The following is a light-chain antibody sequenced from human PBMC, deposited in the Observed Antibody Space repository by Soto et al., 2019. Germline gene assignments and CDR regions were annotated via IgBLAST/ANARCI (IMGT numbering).Light chain of an antibody. CDR1: SSDVGSYNL. CDR3: CSYAGRDVV. Sequence: QSALTQPASVSGSPGQSITISCTGTSSDVGSYNLVSWYQQHPGKAPKLMIYEGSKRPSGVSNRFSGSKSGNTASLTISGLQAEDEADYYCCSYAGRDVVFRGGTKVTVL. CDR2: EGS. J-gene: IGLJ2*01. V-gene: IGLV2-23*01.